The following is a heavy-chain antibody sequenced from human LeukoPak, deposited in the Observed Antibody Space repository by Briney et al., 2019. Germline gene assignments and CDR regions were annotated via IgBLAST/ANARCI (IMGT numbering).Heavy chain of an antibody. J-gene: IGHJ5*02. CDR2: IIPIFGTA. CDR1: GGTFSSYA. D-gene: IGHD2-15*01. Sequence: SVKVSCKASGGTFSSYAISWVRQAPGQGLEWMGGIIPIFGTANYAQKFQGRVTITADKSTSTAYMELSSLRSEDMAVYYCARAGAVVDNWFDPWGQGTLVTVSS. V-gene: IGHV1-69*06. CDR3: ARAGAVVDNWFDP.